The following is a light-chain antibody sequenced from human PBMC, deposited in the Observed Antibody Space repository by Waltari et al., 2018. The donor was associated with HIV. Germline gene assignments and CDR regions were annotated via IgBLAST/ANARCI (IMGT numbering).Light chain of an antibody. CDR2: KVS. V-gene: IGKV2-30*02. Sequence: DVVLTQAPLSLPVTLGQPASITCRSGQSLVRSDGYTDLEWFQQRPGQSTRRLIYKVSNRDSGVPDRFSGSGSVTDFTLKISRVEAEDVGVYYCLQYTHWPHTFGQGTKLEIK. J-gene: IGKJ2*01. CDR1: QSLVRSDGYTD. CDR3: LQYTHWPHT.